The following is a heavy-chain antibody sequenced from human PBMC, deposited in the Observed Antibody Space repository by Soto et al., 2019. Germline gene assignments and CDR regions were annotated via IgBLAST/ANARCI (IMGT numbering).Heavy chain of an antibody. V-gene: IGHV3-15*01. CDR1: GFTFSNAW. J-gene: IGHJ4*02. CDR2: IKSIYNGGTI. Sequence: GGSLRLSCVGSGFTFSNAWMSWVRQAPGKGLEWVGRIKSIYNGGTIEYAAPVKGRFIITRDDSRATVFLQMNSLKTEDTAVYYCATGQYFDFWGQGTQVTVSS. CDR3: ATGQYFDF.